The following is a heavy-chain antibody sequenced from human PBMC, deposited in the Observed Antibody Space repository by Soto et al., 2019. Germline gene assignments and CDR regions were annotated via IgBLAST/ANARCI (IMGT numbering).Heavy chain of an antibody. J-gene: IGHJ5*02. D-gene: IGHD7-27*01. CDR1: GGSISSSSYY. V-gene: IGHV4-39*01. CDR2: IYYSGGT. Sequence: SETLSLTCTVSGGSISSSSYYWGWIRQPPGKGLEWIGSIYYSGGTYYNPSLKSRFTISVDTSKNQFSLKLSSVTAADTAVYYCARHQIGLASYPLTVPNWFDPWGQGTLVTVSS. CDR3: ARHQIGLASYPLTVPNWFDP.